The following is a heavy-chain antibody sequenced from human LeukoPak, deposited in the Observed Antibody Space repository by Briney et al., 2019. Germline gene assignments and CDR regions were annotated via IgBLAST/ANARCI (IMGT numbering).Heavy chain of an antibody. Sequence: SETLSLTCSVSGASINSHYWTWIRQPAGKGLEWIGRIYISGSTNYSPSLKSRVTMSVDTSKNQFSRNLISVTAADTAVYYCARALNPLPGTYYFDYWGQGILVTVSS. J-gene: IGHJ4*02. CDR3: ARALNPLPGTYYFDY. CDR1: GASINSHY. CDR2: IYISGST. V-gene: IGHV4-4*07. D-gene: IGHD2-15*01.